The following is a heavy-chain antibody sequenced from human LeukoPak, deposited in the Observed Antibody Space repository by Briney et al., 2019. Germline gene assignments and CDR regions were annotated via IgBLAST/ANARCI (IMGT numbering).Heavy chain of an antibody. J-gene: IGHJ6*04. CDR3: ARGGWFGELLSPFYYYYGMDV. Sequence: SQTLSLTCTVSGGSISSGDYYWSWIRQPPWKGLEWIGYIYYSGSTYYNPSLKSRVTISVDTSKNQFSLKLSSVTAADTAVYYCARGGWFGELLSPFYYYYGMDVWGKGTTVTVSS. CDR2: IYYSGST. D-gene: IGHD3-10*01. CDR1: GGSISSGDYY. V-gene: IGHV4-30-4*01.